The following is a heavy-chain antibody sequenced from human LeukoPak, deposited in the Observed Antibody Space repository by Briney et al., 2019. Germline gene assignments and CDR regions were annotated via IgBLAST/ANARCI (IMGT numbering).Heavy chain of an antibody. J-gene: IGHJ6*03. CDR2: IYYTGST. CDR1: GGSISSSSYY. Sequence: PSETLSLTCTVSGGSISSSSYYWGWVRQPPGKGLEWIGTIYYTGSTYYNPSLKSRVTISVDTSKNQFSLKLSSVTAADTAVYYWASLGKYFYNYKDVWGNGTTVTVSS. CDR3: ASLGKYFYNYKDV. D-gene: IGHD4-23*01. V-gene: IGHV4-39*01.